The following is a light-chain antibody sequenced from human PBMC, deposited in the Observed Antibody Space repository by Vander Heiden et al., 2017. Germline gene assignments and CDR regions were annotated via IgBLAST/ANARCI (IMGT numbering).Light chain of an antibody. J-gene: IGKJ2*01. CDR1: QSVSSN. Sequence: EIVMTQSPATLSVSPGERATLSCRASQSVSSNLAWYQQKPGQAPRLLIYGASTRATGIPARFSGSGSGTEFTLTISSRQSEDFAVYYCQQYNNWPPNTFGQGTKMXIK. CDR3: QQYNNWPPNT. CDR2: GAS. V-gene: IGKV3-15*01.